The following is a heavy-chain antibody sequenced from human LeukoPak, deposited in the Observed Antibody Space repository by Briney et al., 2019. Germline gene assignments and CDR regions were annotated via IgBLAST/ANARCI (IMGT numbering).Heavy chain of an antibody. CDR3: ARGHGPGVGRHWDY. CDR1: VFPLSSHW. CDR2: IVSVGRRT. D-gene: IGHD1-26*01. J-gene: IGHJ4*02. V-gene: IGHV3-74*01. Sequence: PGGSLRLSCAASVFPLSSHWMHWVRQAPGKGRVWVSRIVSVGRRTSYAVCVKGRFTISRDNVRNTLYLQMNSLRAEDTAVYYCARGHGPGVGRHWDYWGQGTLVTVSS.